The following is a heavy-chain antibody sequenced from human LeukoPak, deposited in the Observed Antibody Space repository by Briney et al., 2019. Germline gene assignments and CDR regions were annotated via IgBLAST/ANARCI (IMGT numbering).Heavy chain of an antibody. D-gene: IGHD2-2*01. CDR3: ARCAVPAAKIGRGNWFDP. CDR1: GYTFTGYY. Sequence: ASVKVSCKAPGYTFTGYYMHWVRQAPGQGLEWMGWINPNSGGTNYAQKFQGRVTMTRDTSISTAYMELSRLRSDDTAVYYCARCAVPAAKIGRGNWFDPWGQGTLVTVSS. V-gene: IGHV1-2*02. CDR2: INPNSGGT. J-gene: IGHJ5*02.